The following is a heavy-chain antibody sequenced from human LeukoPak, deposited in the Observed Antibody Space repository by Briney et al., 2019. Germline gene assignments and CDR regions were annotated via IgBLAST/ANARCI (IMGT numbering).Heavy chain of an antibody. CDR2: INVDKGNT. D-gene: IGHD6-13*01. V-gene: IGHV1-3*01. CDR1: GYTFTSYT. CDR3: ARGSSTWSNAFDT. Sequence: GASVTVSFTASGYTFTSYTMHWVRQAPGQRLEWMGWINVDKGNTKYSQKFQDRVIISWDTSASTAYMELSSLRSEDTAVVYCARGSSTWSNAFDTWGQGTMVTVSS. J-gene: IGHJ3*02.